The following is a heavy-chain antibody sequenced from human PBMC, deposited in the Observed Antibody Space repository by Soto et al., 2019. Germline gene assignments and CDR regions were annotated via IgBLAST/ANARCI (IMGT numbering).Heavy chain of an antibody. CDR2: IYHSGST. CDR1: GGSISSGGYS. CDR3: ARGGSYGSGSYWALGWFDP. D-gene: IGHD3-10*01. V-gene: IGHV4-30-2*01. J-gene: IGHJ5*02. Sequence: SETLSLTCAVSGGSISSGGYSWNWIRQPPGKGLEWIGYIYHSGSTYYNPSLKSRVTISVDRSKNQFSLKLSSVTAADTAVYYCARGGSYGSGSYWALGWFDPWGQGTLVTVYS.